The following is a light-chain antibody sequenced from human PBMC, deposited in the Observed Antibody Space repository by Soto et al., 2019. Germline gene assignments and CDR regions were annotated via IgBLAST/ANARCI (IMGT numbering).Light chain of an antibody. V-gene: IGKV3-15*01. CDR1: QSVSSN. Sequence: EIVVTQSPATLSVSPGERATLSCRASQSVSSNLAWYQQKPGQAPRLRIYSASTRATGIPARFSGSGSGTEFTLTISSLQSEDFAVYYCQQYYHWPRTFGQGTTVEIK. J-gene: IGKJ1*01. CDR2: SAS. CDR3: QQYYHWPRT.